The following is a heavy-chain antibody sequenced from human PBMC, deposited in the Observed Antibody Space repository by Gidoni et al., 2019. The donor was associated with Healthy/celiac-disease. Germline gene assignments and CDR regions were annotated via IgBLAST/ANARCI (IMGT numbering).Heavy chain of an antibody. J-gene: IGHJ3*02. V-gene: IGHV3-43*02. CDR2: ISGDGGST. CDR3: AKDRVITTVGSDAFDI. D-gene: IGHD3-22*01. Sequence: EVQLVESGGGVVQPGGSVRLSCAASGFTFDDYAMHWVRQAPGKGLEWVSLISGDGGSTYYADSVKGRFTISRDNSKNSLYLQMNSLRTEDTALYYCAKDRVITTVGSDAFDIWGQGTMVTVSS. CDR1: GFTFDDYA.